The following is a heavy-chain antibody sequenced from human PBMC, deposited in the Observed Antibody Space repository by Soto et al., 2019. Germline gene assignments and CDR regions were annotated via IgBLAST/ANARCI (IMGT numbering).Heavy chain of an antibody. V-gene: IGHV1-3*01. J-gene: IGHJ6*02. CDR1: GYTFTSHA. CDR3: ARRRAYRSDYYYGMDV. D-gene: IGHD2-21*01. CDR2: INAGTGNT. Sequence: QAQLVQSGAEVKKPGASVKISCKASGYTFTSHAMHWVRQAPGQRPEWLGWINAGTGNTRYSQKFEVRVTISMDTSANTSYMEMNSLTSEDTAVYYCARRRAYRSDYYYGMDVWGQGTTVTVS.